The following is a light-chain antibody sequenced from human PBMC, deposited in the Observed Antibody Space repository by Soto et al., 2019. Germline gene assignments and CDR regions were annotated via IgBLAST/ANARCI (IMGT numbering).Light chain of an antibody. CDR3: QQYGSSPYT. V-gene: IGKV3-20*01. Sequence: EIVLTQSPGTLSLSPGERATLSCRASQSVSSSYLAWYQQKPGQAPSLLIYGASSRPTGIPDRFSGSGSGTNFSITSSRLEPEDFAVYDCQQYGSSPYTFGHGTKLDIK. CDR1: QSVSSSY. J-gene: IGKJ2*01. CDR2: GAS.